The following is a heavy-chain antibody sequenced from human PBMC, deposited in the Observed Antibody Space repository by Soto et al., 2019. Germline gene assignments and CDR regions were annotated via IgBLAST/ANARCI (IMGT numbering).Heavy chain of an antibody. Sequence: RGESLTISCKASGYNFTTFWISWLRQVPGKGLEWMGKIDPSDSYSNYSPSFQGNITIPADKSSNTTYLHFSNLKASDTAVNYCARHFPLPTDLQFYYCYYCGVDFWGHGTAVTVSS. V-gene: IGHV5-10-1*02. CDR1: GYNFTTFW. J-gene: IGHJ6*02. CDR3: ARHFPLPTDLQFYYCYYCGVDF. CDR2: IDPSDSYS.